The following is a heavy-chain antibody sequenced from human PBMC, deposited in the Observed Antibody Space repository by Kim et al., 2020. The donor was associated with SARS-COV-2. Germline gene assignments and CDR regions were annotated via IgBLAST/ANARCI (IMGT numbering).Heavy chain of an antibody. CDR1: GGSFSGYY. Sequence: SETLSLTCAVYGGSFSGYYWSWIRQPPGKGLEWIGEINHSGSTNYNPSLKSRVTITVDTSKNQFPLKLSSVTAADTAAYYCASSSGYDFWSGYYGWFDH. J-gene: IGHJ5*02. CDR3: ASSSGYDFWSGYYGWFDH. V-gene: IGHV4-34*01. D-gene: IGHD3-3*01. CDR2: INHSGST.